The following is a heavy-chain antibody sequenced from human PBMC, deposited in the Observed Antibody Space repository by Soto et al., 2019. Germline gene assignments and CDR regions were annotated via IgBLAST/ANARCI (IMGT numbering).Heavy chain of an antibody. J-gene: IGHJ6*02. CDR2: INPKTAAT. V-gene: IGHV1-2*02. CDR1: GYTFSDYF. D-gene: IGHD1-26*01. CDR3: ARIKWGLDYYSGMDV. Sequence: ASVKVSCKASGYTFSDYFIQWLRQAPGQGLEWVAWINPKTAATNYAKKFQDRVILTSDTSFSTAYLELTRLRPDDTAVYYCARIKWGLDYYSGMDVWGQGTAVTVS.